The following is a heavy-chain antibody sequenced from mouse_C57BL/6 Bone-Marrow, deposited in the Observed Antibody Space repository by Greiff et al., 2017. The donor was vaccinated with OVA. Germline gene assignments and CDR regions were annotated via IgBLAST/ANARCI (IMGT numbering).Heavy chain of an antibody. CDR3: TTPLYGSSPYWYFDV. CDR1: GFNIKDDY. J-gene: IGHJ1*03. CDR2: IDPENGDT. Sequence: EVQLQQSGAELVRPGASVKLSCTASGFNIKDDYMHWVKQRPEQGLEWIGWIDPENGDTEYASKFQGKATITADTSSNTAYLQLSSLTSEDTAVYYCTTPLYGSSPYWYFDVWGTGTTVTVSS. V-gene: IGHV14-4*01. D-gene: IGHD1-1*01.